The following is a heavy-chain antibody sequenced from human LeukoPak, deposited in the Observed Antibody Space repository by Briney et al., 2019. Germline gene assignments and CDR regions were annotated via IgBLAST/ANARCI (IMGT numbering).Heavy chain of an antibody. J-gene: IGHJ4*02. V-gene: IGHV3-48*03. Sequence: GGSLRLSCAASGFTFSSYEMNWVRQAPGKGLEWVSYISSSGSTIYYADSVKGRFTISRDNAKNSLYLQMNSLRAEDAAVYYCAGLNYDILTGYGIGFDYWGQGTLVTVSS. CDR3: AGLNYDILTGYGIGFDY. CDR2: ISSSGSTI. D-gene: IGHD3-9*01. CDR1: GFTFSSYE.